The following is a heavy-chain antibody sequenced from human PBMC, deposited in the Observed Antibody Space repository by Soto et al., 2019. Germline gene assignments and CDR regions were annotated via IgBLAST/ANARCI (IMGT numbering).Heavy chain of an antibody. CDR1: GFTFGNYA. CDR2: IRGNSDAT. V-gene: IGHV3-23*01. Sequence: VQLLESGGGLVQPGGSLRLSCAASGFTFGNYAMSWGRQSPGKGLEWVSAIRGNSDATYYADSVKGRFTISRDNSKNTLYLQLNTLRADDTSVYFCAVPTGIEVTGPEYWGQGALVSVSS. CDR3: AVPTGIEVTGPEY. D-gene: IGHD6-19*01. J-gene: IGHJ4*02.